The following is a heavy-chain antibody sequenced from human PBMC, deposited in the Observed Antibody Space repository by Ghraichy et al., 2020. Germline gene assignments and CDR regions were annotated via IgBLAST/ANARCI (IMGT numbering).Heavy chain of an antibody. Sequence: GESLNISCAASGFTFSSYWMHWVRQAPGKGLVWVSRINSDGSSTSYADSVKGRFTISRDNAKNTLYLQMNSLRAEDTAVYYCAKGKTPSTVTPVDYWGQGTLVTVSS. D-gene: IGHD4-11*01. J-gene: IGHJ4*02. V-gene: IGHV3-74*01. CDR2: INSDGSST. CDR3: AKGKTPSTVTPVDY. CDR1: GFTFSSYW.